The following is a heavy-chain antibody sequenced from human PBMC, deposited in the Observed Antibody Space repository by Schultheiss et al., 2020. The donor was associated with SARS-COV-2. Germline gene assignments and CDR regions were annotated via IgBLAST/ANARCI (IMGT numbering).Heavy chain of an antibody. J-gene: IGHJ3*02. V-gene: IGHV3-11*06. D-gene: IGHD4-17*01. CDR3: ARDYAAYDAFDI. CDR1: GFTFDDYG. Sequence: GGSLRLSCAASGFTFDDYGMSWVRQAPGKGLEWVSYISSSISYTNYADSVKGRFTISRDNAKNSLYLQMNSLRAEDTAVYYCARDYAAYDAFDIWGQGTMVTVSS. CDR2: ISSSISYT.